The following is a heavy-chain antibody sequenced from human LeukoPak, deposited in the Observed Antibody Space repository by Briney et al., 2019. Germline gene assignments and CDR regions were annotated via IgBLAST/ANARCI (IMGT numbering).Heavy chain of an antibody. V-gene: IGHV4-59*01. Sequence: SETLSLTCTVSGDSISNYYWSWIRQPPGKGLEWIGYIYYSGSINYNPSLKSRVTISVDTSKNQFSLKLSSMTAADTAVYYCARGALLWFGDRMEYYFDYWGQGTLLTVSS. D-gene: IGHD3-10*01. J-gene: IGHJ4*02. CDR2: IYYSGSI. CDR1: GDSISNYY. CDR3: ARGALLWFGDRMEYYFDY.